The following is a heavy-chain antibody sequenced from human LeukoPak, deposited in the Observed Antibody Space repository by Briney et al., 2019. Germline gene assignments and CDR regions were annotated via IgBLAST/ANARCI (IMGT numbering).Heavy chain of an antibody. Sequence: ASVKVSCKASGYTFTGYYIHWVRQAPGQGLEWMGWINPNSGGTNYAQKLQGRVTMTTDTSTSTAYMELRSLRSDDTAVYYCARRAVAGQDGDYWGQGTLVTVSS. D-gene: IGHD6-19*01. V-gene: IGHV1-2*02. CDR1: GYTFTGYY. J-gene: IGHJ4*02. CDR3: ARRAVAGQDGDY. CDR2: INPNSGGT.